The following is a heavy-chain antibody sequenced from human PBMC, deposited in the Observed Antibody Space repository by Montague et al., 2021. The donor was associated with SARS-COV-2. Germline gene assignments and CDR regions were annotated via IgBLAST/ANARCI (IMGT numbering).Heavy chain of an antibody. Sequence: SETLSLTCTVSGGSLSGHHWSWIRQPPGKGLERIGYIFHSGNTNYNPSLKSRVTISVDTSKNQFSLRLTSVTAADTAACYRARLNWYNDSVFDPWGQGAVVAVSS. CDR2: IFHSGNT. J-gene: IGHJ5*02. CDR1: GGSLSGHH. V-gene: IGHV4-59*11. CDR3: ARLNWYNDSVFDP. D-gene: IGHD1/OR15-1a*01.